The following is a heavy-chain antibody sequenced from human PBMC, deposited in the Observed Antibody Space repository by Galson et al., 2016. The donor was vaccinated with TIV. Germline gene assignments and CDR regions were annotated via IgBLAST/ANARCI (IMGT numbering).Heavy chain of an antibody. J-gene: IGHJ6*02. D-gene: IGHD1-14*01. Sequence: SVKVSCKASGYPFISYYMHWVRQAPGQGLEWMGIINSNGGGTTYAQNFRGRVTMTRDTSTSTIYMELSSLRSEDTAVYYCARDQSDGSMDVWGQGTTVIVSS. CDR1: GYPFISYY. CDR3: ARDQSDGSMDV. V-gene: IGHV1-46*01. CDR2: INSNGGGT.